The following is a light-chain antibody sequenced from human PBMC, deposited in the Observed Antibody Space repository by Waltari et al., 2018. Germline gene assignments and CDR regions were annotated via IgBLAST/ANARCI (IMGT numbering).Light chain of an antibody. CDR2: KVS. CDR1: SSDVGSYDL. CDR3: CSYAGSNNLV. J-gene: IGLJ2*01. V-gene: IGLV2-23*02. Sequence: QSALTQPASVSGSPGQSITISCTGTSSDVGSYDLVSWYQHHPGKAPKHMIYKVSQRPSGVFNRFSGSKSGNTASLTISGLQAEDEADYYCCSYAGSNNLVFGGGTKLTVL.